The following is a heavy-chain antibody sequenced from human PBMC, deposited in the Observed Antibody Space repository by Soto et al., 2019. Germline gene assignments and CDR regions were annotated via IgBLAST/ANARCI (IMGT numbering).Heavy chain of an antibody. CDR2: VSASGLNT. CDR1: GFTFSTYA. D-gene: IGHD6-19*01. Sequence: GGSLRLSCAASGFTFSTYAMAWVRQAPGKGLEWVSGVSASGLNTDYADPVKGRFYISRDNSKNTLYLQMNSLRAEDTAVYYYANSDWHTPDRYLQHWGQGILVTV. CDR3: ANSDWHTPDRYLQH. J-gene: IGHJ1*01. V-gene: IGHV3-23*01.